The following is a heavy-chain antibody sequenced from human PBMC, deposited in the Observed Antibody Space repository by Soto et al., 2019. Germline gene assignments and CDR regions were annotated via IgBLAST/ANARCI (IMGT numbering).Heavy chain of an antibody. CDR2: INPSGGST. Sequence: ASVKVSCKASGYTFTSCYMHWLRQSPGQGLEWMGIINPSGGSTSYAQKFQGRVTMTRDTSTSTVYMELSSLRSEDTAVYYCARDVETTVPNFDYWGQGTLVTVSS. D-gene: IGHD4-17*01. V-gene: IGHV1-46*01. CDR3: ARDVETTVPNFDY. J-gene: IGHJ4*02. CDR1: GYTFTSCY.